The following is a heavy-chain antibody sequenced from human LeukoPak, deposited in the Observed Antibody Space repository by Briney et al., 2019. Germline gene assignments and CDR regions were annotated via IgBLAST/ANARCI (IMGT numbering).Heavy chain of an antibody. J-gene: IGHJ4*02. Sequence: GASVKVSCKASGYTFTGHYMNWVRLAPGQGLEWMGWINPTGGTTYAQKSQDRVTMTRDTSINTAYMELSGLRSDDTAVYYCARDLGWSSSHWGQGTLVTVSS. CDR2: INPTGGT. CDR3: ARDLGWSSSH. V-gene: IGHV1-2*02. CDR1: GYTFTGHY. D-gene: IGHD6-6*01.